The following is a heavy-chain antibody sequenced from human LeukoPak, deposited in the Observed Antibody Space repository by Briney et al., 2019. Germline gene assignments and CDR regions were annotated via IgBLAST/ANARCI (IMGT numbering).Heavy chain of an antibody. CDR3: AREERGATSLLSTYWYFDL. CDR1: GGTFSSYA. CDR2: ISAYNGNT. V-gene: IGHV1-18*01. J-gene: IGHJ2*01. Sequence: ASVKVSCKASGGTFSSYAISWVRQAPGQGLEWMGWISAYNGNTNYAQKLQGRVTMTTDTSTSTAYMELNSLRSDDTAVYYCAREERGATSLLSTYWYFDLWGRGTLVTVSS. D-gene: IGHD1-26*01.